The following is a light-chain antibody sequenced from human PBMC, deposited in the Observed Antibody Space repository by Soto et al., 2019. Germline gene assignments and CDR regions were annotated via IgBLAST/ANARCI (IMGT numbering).Light chain of an antibody. V-gene: IGKV1-5*03. CDR3: QQYNSYPLT. Sequence: DIQMTQSPSTLSASVGDRVTITCRASQSISSWLAWYQQKPGKAPKLLIYKASSLESGVPSRFSGSGSGTEFTLTVSSLQPADFATYYCQQYNSYPLTFGGGTKVDI. CDR1: QSISSW. CDR2: KAS. J-gene: IGKJ4*01.